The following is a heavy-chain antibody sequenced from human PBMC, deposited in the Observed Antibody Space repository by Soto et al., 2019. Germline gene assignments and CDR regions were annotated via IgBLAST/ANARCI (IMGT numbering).Heavy chain of an antibody. CDR3: ARPDLRYYGMDV. J-gene: IGHJ6*02. CDR1: GFTFSSYS. D-gene: IGHD3-9*01. Sequence: PGGSLRLSCAASGFTFSSYSMNWVRQAPGKGLEWVSSISSSSSYIYYADSVKGRCTISRDNAKNSLYLQMNSLRDEDTAVYYCARPDLRYYGMDVWGQGTTVTVS. CDR2: ISSSSSYI. V-gene: IGHV3-21*01.